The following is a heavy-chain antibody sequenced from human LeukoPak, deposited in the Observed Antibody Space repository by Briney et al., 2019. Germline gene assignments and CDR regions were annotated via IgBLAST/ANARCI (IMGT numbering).Heavy chain of an antibody. V-gene: IGHV3-7*01. CDR2: IKQDGSEK. CDR1: GFTFSSYW. D-gene: IGHD3-22*01. J-gene: IGHJ4*02. CDR3: ARGGHYYDSSGYYYLGY. Sequence: GGSLRLSCAASGFTFSSYWMSWVRQAPGKGLEWVANIKQDGSEKYYVDSVKGRFTISRDNAKNSLYLQMNSLRAEDTAVYYCARGGHYYDSSGYYYLGYWGQGTLVTVSS.